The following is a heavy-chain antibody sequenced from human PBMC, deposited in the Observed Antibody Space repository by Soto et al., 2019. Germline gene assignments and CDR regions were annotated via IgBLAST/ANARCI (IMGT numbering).Heavy chain of an antibody. CDR3: ARVTCSGGSCYFGGWFDP. J-gene: IGHJ5*02. V-gene: IGHV1-69*12. CDR1: GGTFSSYA. D-gene: IGHD2-15*01. Sequence: QVQLVQSGAEVKKPGSSVKVSCKASGGTFSSYAISWVRQAPGQGLEWMGGIIPIFGTANYAQKFQGRVTITADEATSTAYRELSSLRSEDTAVYYCARVTCSGGSCYFGGWFDPWGQGTLVTVSS. CDR2: IIPIFGTA.